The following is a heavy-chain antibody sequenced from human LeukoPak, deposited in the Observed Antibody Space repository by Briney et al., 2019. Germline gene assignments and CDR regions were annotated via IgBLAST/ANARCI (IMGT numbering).Heavy chain of an antibody. CDR3: ARVRWLSAAGTEGNFDY. Sequence: GGSLRLSCVGSGFTFGNYWMSWVRQAPGKGLEWVANIKQDGSDKYYVDSVKGRFTISRDNAKNSLYLQMDSLRAEDTAVYYCARVRWLSAAGTEGNFDYWGQGTLGTVSS. CDR2: IKQDGSDK. D-gene: IGHD6-13*01. V-gene: IGHV3-7*01. CDR1: GFTFGNYW. J-gene: IGHJ4*02.